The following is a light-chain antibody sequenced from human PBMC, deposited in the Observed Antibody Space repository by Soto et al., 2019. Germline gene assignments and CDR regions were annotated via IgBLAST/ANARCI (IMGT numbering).Light chain of an antibody. CDR1: QSLVHIDGNTY. J-gene: IGKJ2*01. V-gene: IGKV2-24*01. CDR2: QIS. CDR3: KQATQSYT. Sequence: DIVLTQTRLSSPVTLGQPASISCRSSQSLVHIDGNTYFNWLQQRPGQPPRLLIYQISNRFPGVRVRISGSGAGTDFTLKISRVEAEDVGVYYCKQATQSYTVGQGTRLEIK.